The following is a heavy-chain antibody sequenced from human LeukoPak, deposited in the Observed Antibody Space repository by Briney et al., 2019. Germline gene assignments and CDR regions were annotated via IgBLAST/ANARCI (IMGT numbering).Heavy chain of an antibody. J-gene: IGHJ4*02. D-gene: IGHD6-19*01. CDR1: GYTFTGYF. CDR2: INPNSGGT. Sequence: ASVKVSCKASGYTFTGYFMHWVRQAPGQGLEWMGWINPNSGGTNYAQKFQGRVTMTGDTSISTAYMDLSSLRSDDTAVYYCARGRRVAVAGTLGYWGQGTLVTVSS. CDR3: ARGRRVAVAGTLGY. V-gene: IGHV1-2*02.